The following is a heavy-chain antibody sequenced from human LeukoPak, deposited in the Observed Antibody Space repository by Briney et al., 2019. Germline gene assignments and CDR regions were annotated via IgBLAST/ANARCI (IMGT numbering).Heavy chain of an antibody. V-gene: IGHV3-66*02. J-gene: IGHJ4*02. D-gene: IGHD5-12*01. CDR3: TRGYSGYASDY. Sequence: GGSLRLSCAASGFTVSSNYMSWVRQAPGKGLEWVSVIYSGGSTYYADSVKGRFTISRDNSKNTLHLQMNSRRAEDTAVYYCTRGYSGYASDYWGQGTLVTVSS. CDR1: GFTVSSNY. CDR2: IYSGGST.